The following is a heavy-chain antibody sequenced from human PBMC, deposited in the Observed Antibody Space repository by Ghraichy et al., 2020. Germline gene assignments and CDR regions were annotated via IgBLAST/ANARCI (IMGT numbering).Heavy chain of an antibody. V-gene: IGHV4-39*01. Sequence: SETLSLTCTVSGGSISSSSYYWGWIRQPPGKGLEWIGSIYYSGSTYYNPSLKSRVTISVDTSKNQFSLKLSSVTAADTAVYYCARLLSLTIFGVVRRAYYFDYWGQGTLVTVSS. J-gene: IGHJ4*02. D-gene: IGHD3-3*01. CDR2: IYYSGST. CDR1: GGSISSSSYY. CDR3: ARLLSLTIFGVVRRAYYFDY.